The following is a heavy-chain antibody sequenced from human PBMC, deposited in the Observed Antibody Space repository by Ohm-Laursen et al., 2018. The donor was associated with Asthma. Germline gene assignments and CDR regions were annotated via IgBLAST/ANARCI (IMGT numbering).Heavy chain of an antibody. J-gene: IGHJ4*02. V-gene: IGHV4-59*01. Sequence: GTLSLTCTVSGGSISTYYWNWIRQPPGKGLEWIGYVYYNGGTDYNPSLKSRVIISVDRSKNQFSLRLSSVTAADTAVYYCAKDPYGAQIRGRFDYWGQGTLVTVSS. CDR1: GGSISTYY. CDR3: AKDPYGAQIRGRFDY. CDR2: VYYNGGT. D-gene: IGHD4-17*01.